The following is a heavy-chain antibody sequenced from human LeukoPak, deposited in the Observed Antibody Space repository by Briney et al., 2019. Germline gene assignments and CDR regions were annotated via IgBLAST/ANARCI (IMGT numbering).Heavy chain of an antibody. D-gene: IGHD1-1*01. J-gene: IGHJ4*02. CDR3: ATRGTTGTKYLEY. V-gene: IGHV3-23*01. CDR2: ISASGDSK. CDR1: GFTFSSYV. Sequence: GGSLRLSCAASGFTFSSYVMSWVRQSPGRGLEWVSTISASGDSKYYADSVKGRFTISRDNSKNTLHLQMNSLGVEDTAVYYCATRGTTGTKYLEYWGQGTLVTVSS.